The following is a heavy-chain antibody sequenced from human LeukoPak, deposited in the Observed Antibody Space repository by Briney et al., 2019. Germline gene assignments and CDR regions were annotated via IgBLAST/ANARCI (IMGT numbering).Heavy chain of an antibody. CDR3: AKGRYSSSWYQGYFDY. Sequence: GGSLRLSCAASGFTFSTYAMHWVRQAPGKGLEYVSAISSNGNSTYYANSVKGRFTISRDNSKNTLYLQMASLRAEDMAVYYCAKGRYSSSWYQGYFDYWGQGTLVTVSS. CDR2: ISSNGNST. J-gene: IGHJ4*02. CDR1: GFTFSTYA. V-gene: IGHV3-64*01. D-gene: IGHD6-13*01.